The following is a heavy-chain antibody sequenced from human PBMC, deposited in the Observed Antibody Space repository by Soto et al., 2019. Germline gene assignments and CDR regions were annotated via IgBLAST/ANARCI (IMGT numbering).Heavy chain of an antibody. CDR3: ARAYQPLLRGFRIIDY. V-gene: IGHV4-31*03. D-gene: IGHD2-2*01. J-gene: IGHJ4*02. Sequence: QVQLQESGPGLVKPSQTLSLTCTVSGGSISSGGYYWSWIRQHPGKGLEWIGYIYYSGSTYYNPSLKSRVTRSVDTSKNQFALKLSSVTAADTAVYYCARAYQPLLRGFRIIDYWGQGTLVTVSS. CDR2: IYYSGST. CDR1: GGSISSGGYY.